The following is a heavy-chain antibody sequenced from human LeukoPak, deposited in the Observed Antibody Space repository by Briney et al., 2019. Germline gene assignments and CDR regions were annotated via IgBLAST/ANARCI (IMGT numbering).Heavy chain of an antibody. V-gene: IGHV3-64*01. J-gene: IGHJ4*02. CDR2: ISSNGGST. Sequence: GGSLRLSCAASGFTFSSYAMHWVRQAPGKGLEYVSAISSNGGSTYYANSVKGRFTISRDNSKNTLYLQMGSLRAEDMAVYYCARASYGSGSSFFDYWGQGTLVTVSS. CDR1: GFTFSSYA. D-gene: IGHD3-10*01. CDR3: ARASYGSGSSFFDY.